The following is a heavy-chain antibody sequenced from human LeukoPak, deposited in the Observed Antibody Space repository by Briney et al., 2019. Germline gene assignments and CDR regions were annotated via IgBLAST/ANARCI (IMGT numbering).Heavy chain of an antibody. V-gene: IGHV3-30*02. Sequence: GGSLRLSCEASGFIFSTYGMHWVRQAPGKGQEWVAFIPYDGSNKNYADSVKGRFTISRDNAKNSLYLQMNSLRAEDTAVYYCARGGYCSGGSCYGPDAFDIWGQGTMVTVSS. CDR1: GFIFSTYG. J-gene: IGHJ3*02. CDR2: IPYDGSNK. D-gene: IGHD2-15*01. CDR3: ARGGYCSGGSCYGPDAFDI.